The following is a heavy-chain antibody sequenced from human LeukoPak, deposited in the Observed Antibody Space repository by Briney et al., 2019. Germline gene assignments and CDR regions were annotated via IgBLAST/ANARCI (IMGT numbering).Heavy chain of an antibody. CDR2: IYYSGST. D-gene: IGHD5-12*01. J-gene: IGHJ6*03. CDR3: LATGGAVYYYYMDV. CDR1: GGSISSYY. V-gene: IGHV4-39*01. Sequence: SETLSLTCTVSGGSISSYYWGWIRQPPGKGLEWIGSIYYSGSTYYNPSLKSRVTISVDTSKNQFSLKLSSVTAADTAVYYCLATGGAVYYYYMDVWGKGTTVTISS.